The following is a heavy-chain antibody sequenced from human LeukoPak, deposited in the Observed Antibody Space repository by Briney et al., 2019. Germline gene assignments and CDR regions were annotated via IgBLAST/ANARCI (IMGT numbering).Heavy chain of an antibody. Sequence: PSQTLSLTCTVSGGSISSGGYYWSWIRQPPGKGLEWIGYIYHSGRTYYNPSLKSRVSISVDRSKNQFSLKLSSVTAADRAVYYCASTRGDYYYGMDVWGQGTTVTVSS. CDR3: ASTRGDYYYGMDV. J-gene: IGHJ6*02. CDR1: GGSISSGGYY. V-gene: IGHV4-30-2*01. CDR2: IYHSGRT.